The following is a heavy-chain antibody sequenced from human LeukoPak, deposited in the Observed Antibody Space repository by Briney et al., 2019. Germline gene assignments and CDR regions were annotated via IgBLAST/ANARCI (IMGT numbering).Heavy chain of an antibody. V-gene: IGHV3-21*01. D-gene: IGHD6-19*01. Sequence: GGSLRLSCAASGFTFSSYSMNWVRQAPGKGLEWVSSISSSSSYIYYADSVKGRFTISRDNAKNSLYLQMNSLRAEDTAVYYCARDQSSGWFIYYMDVWGKGTTVTISS. CDR3: ARDQSSGWFIYYMDV. J-gene: IGHJ6*03. CDR2: ISSSSSYI. CDR1: GFTFSSYS.